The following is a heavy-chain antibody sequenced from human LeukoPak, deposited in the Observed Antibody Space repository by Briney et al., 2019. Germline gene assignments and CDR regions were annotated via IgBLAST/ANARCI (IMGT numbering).Heavy chain of an antibody. CDR3: ARDERLLSFLK. Sequence: TGGSLRLSCAASGFTFSSYAMSWVRQAPGKGLEWVSAISGSGGSTYYADSVKGRFTISRDNSKNTQYLQMNSLRAEDTAIYYCARDERLLSFLKWGQGTLVTVSS. CDR2: ISGSGGST. V-gene: IGHV3-23*01. D-gene: IGHD3-3*01. CDR1: GFTFSSYA. J-gene: IGHJ4*02.